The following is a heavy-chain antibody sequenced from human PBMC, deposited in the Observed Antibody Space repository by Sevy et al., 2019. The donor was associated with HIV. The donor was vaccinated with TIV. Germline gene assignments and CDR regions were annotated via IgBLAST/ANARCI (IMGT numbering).Heavy chain of an antibody. J-gene: IGHJ5*02. CDR1: GGSVSTTSYY. Sequence: SESLSLTCTVSGGSVSTTSYYWGWIRQTPGRELEWIATIHYSGSTYYNPSLKSRVTISIDTSKNHFSLRLSSETVAVTAVFYCARLSWYSPGWLWFEPWGHGTLVTVSS. CDR2: IHYSGST. CDR3: ARLSWYSPGWLWFEP. D-gene: IGHD6-19*01. V-gene: IGHV4-39*02.